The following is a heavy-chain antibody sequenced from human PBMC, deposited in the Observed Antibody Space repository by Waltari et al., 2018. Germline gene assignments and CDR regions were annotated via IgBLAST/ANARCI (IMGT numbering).Heavy chain of an antibody. D-gene: IGHD4-17*01. Sequence: EEQLVESGGDLVKPGGSVRLYCAGSGFTFSSYSMNWVRQAPGKGLEWVSSISSTGHYIYYADSVRGRFTISRDNANNSLYLQMNNLRADDTAIYYCARGFWFTTVTTFTWFDPWGQGTLVTVSS. V-gene: IGHV3-21*01. CDR3: ARGFWFTTVTTFTWFDP. CDR1: GFTFSSYS. J-gene: IGHJ5*02. CDR2: ISSTGHYI.